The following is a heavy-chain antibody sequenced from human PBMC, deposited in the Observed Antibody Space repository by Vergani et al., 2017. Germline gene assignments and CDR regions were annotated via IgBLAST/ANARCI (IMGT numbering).Heavy chain of an antibody. V-gene: IGHV5-10-1*01. Sequence: EVQLVQSGAEVKKPGESLRISCRGSGYSFTSYWISWVRQMPGKGLEWMGRIDPSDSYTNYSPSFRGHVTISADKSISTAYLQWSSLKPSDTAMYYCARQVAVAGKWWGPYYYYGMDVWGQGTTVTVSS. CDR3: ARQVAVAGKWWGPYYYYGMDV. D-gene: IGHD6-19*01. CDR1: GYSFTSYW. J-gene: IGHJ6*02. CDR2: IDPSDSYT.